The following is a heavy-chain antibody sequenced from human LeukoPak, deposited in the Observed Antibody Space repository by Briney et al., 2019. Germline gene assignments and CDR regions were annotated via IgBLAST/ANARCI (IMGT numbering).Heavy chain of an antibody. CDR2: INHSGST. Sequence: SETLSLTCTVSGGSISSYYWSWIRQPPGKGLEWIGEINHSGSTNYNPSLKSRVTISVDTSKNQFSLKLSSVTAADTAVYYCARGLRYYDILTGYYTYYFDYWGQGTLVTVSS. CDR1: GGSISSYY. J-gene: IGHJ4*02. CDR3: ARGLRYYDILTGYYTYYFDY. D-gene: IGHD3-9*01. V-gene: IGHV4-34*01.